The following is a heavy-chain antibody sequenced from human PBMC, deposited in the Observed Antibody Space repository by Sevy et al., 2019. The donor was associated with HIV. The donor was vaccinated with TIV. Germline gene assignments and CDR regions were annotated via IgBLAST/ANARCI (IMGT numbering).Heavy chain of an antibody. Sequence: ASVKVSCKVSGSALTELAMHCVRQAPGKGLEWMATFDPEDGETFYAQKFQGRVTMTEDTSTDTAYLELVSLRSEDTAVYYCATTKDYYEGSGYPFDGWGQRTLVTVSS. D-gene: IGHD3-22*01. CDR2: FDPEDGET. J-gene: IGHJ4*02. V-gene: IGHV1-24*01. CDR1: GSALTELA. CDR3: ATTKDYYEGSGYPFDG.